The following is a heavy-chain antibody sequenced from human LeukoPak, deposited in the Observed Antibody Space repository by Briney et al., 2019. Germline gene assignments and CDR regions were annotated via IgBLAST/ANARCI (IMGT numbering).Heavy chain of an antibody. CDR2: INGDGSST. Sequence: GGSLRLSCAASGLTFNSYWMHWVRHAPGKGLVWVSRINGDGSSTVYGDSVKGRFTISRDNAKNTLYVQMNSLRDEDSAVYYCATGLINAFEIWGQGTMVTVSS. CDR3: ATGLINAFEI. V-gene: IGHV3-74*01. J-gene: IGHJ3*02. D-gene: IGHD3-16*01. CDR1: GLTFNSYW.